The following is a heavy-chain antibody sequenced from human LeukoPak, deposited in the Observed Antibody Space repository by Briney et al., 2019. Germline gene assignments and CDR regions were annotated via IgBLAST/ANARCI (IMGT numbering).Heavy chain of an antibody. D-gene: IGHD1-26*01. J-gene: IGHJ4*02. CDR1: GFTFSSYW. V-gene: IGHV3-7*01. CDR2: MNIDGSEK. CDR3: ARDPVEWELLLDY. Sequence: PGGSLRLSCAASGFTFSSYWMGWVRQAPGKRLEWVANMNIDGSEKYYADSAKGRFTISRDNARNSVYLQMNSLRVEDTAVYYCARDPVEWELLLDYWGQGTLVTVSP.